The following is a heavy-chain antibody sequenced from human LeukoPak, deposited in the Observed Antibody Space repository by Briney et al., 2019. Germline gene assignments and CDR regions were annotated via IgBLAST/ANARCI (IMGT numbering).Heavy chain of an antibody. V-gene: IGHV4-39*07. D-gene: IGHD2-2*01. Sequence: PSETLSLTCTLSGDSISSTGFYWGWIRQPPGKGLECIGTTYYSGITYHSSSLKSRVTISVDTSKNQFSLKLSSVTAADTAVYFCARSGPAAGRPDAFDIWGQGTMVTVSS. CDR3: ARSGPAAGRPDAFDI. CDR2: TYYSGIT. CDR1: GDSISSTGFY. J-gene: IGHJ3*02.